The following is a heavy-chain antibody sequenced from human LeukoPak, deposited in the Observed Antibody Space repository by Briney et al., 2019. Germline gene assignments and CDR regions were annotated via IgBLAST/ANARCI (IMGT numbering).Heavy chain of an antibody. J-gene: IGHJ3*02. CDR3: ARRAAAGLGDAFDI. Sequence: GGSLRLSCAASGFSFSSYSMNWVRQAPGKGLEWVSYISSSSSYIHYADSVKGRVTISRDNAKNSLFLQMNSLRAEDTAVYYCARRAAAGLGDAFDIWGQGTMVTVSS. V-gene: IGHV3-21*01. D-gene: IGHD6-13*01. CDR1: GFSFSSYS. CDR2: ISSSSSYI.